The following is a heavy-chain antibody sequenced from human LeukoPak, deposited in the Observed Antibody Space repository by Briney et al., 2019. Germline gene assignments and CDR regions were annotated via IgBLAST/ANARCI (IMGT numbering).Heavy chain of an antibody. CDR2: IYYSGST. J-gene: IGHJ3*02. D-gene: IGHD3-10*01. CDR1: GGSISSYY. V-gene: IGHV4-59*01. CDR3: ARHITMIRTAFDI. Sequence: SETLSLTCTVSGGSISSYYWSWIRQPPGKGLEWIGYIYYSGSTNYNPSLKSRVTISVDTSKNQFSLKLSSVTAADTAVYYCARHITMIRTAFDIWGQGTMVTVSS.